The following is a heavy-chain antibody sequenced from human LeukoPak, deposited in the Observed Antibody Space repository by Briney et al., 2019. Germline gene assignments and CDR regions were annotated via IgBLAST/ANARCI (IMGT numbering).Heavy chain of an antibody. V-gene: IGHV3-9*01. Sequence: GGSLRLSCAASGLTFDDYAMHWVRQAPGKGLEWVSGISWTTGNIAYADSVKGRFTISRDNAKNSLYLQMNTLRAEDTAFYCAKGGAAVDNYWYFDLWGRGTLVTVTS. CDR2: ISWTTGNI. J-gene: IGHJ2*01. CDR3: AKGGAAVDNYWYFDL. CDR1: GLTFDDYA. D-gene: IGHD6-13*01.